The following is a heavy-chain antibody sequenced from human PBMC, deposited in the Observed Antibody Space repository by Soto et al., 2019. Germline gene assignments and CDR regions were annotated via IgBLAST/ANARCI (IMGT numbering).Heavy chain of an antibody. CDR2: IYHSGST. J-gene: IGHJ3*02. Sequence: SETLSLTCAVSSGSISSSNWWSWVRQPPGKGMEWIGEIYHSGSTNYNPSPKSRVTISVDKSKNQFSLKLSSVTAADTAVYYCARVSGTTFLFAFDIWGQGTMVTVSS. D-gene: IGHD1-7*01. V-gene: IGHV4-4*02. CDR1: SGSISSSNW. CDR3: ARVSGTTFLFAFDI.